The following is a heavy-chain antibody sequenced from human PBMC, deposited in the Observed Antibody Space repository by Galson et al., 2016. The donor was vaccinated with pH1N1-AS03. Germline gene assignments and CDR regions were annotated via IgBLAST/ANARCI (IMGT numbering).Heavy chain of an antibody. CDR2: IYPGDSGA. CDR1: GYKFSTYW. Sequence: QSGAEVKKPGESLKISCQASGYKFSTYWIGWVRQMPGKGLEWMALIYPGDSGARYSPSFQGQIIISADESTSTAYLQWVSLKASDTAMYYCARRGDFGGYLPASDFWGPGTLVTVSS. V-gene: IGHV5-51*01. CDR3: ARRGDFGGYLPASDF. D-gene: IGHD2-21*01. J-gene: IGHJ4*02.